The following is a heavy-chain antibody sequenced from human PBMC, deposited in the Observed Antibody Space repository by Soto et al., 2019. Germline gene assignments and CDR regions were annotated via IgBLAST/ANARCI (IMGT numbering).Heavy chain of an antibody. CDR3: ARYNWNGTPFHYYYYYGMDV. CDR1: GGTFSSYA. Sequence: SVKVSCKASGGTFSSYAISWVRQAPGQGLEWLGGIIPIFGTANYAQKFQGRVTITADESTSTAYMELSSLRSEDTAVYYCARYNWNGTPFHYYYYYGMDVWGQGTTVTVSS. V-gene: IGHV1-69*13. D-gene: IGHD1-1*01. CDR2: IIPIFGTA. J-gene: IGHJ6*02.